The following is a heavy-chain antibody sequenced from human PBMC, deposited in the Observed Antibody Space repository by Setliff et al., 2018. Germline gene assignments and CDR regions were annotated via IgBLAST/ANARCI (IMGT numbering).Heavy chain of an antibody. CDR1: GGSISSGDYY. Sequence: SETLSLTCTVSGGSISSGDYYWGWIRQPPGKGLEWIGSVYYSGTTYYNPSLKSRLTMSVDTSKNQFTLKVISVTAADTAVYYCARLSCSSNSCPFDFWVQGTLVTVSS. D-gene: IGHD2-2*01. CDR2: VYYSGTT. J-gene: IGHJ4*02. CDR3: ARLSCSSNSCPFDF. V-gene: IGHV4-39*06.